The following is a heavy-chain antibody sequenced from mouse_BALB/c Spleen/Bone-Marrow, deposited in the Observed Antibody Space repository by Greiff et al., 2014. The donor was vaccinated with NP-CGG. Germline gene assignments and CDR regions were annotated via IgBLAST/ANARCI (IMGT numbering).Heavy chain of an antibody. J-gene: IGHJ3*01. CDR2: ISDGGSYT. V-gene: IGHV5-4*02. CDR3: AREDDDGSWFAY. D-gene: IGHD2-12*01. Sequence: EVHLMESGGGLVKPGGSLKLSCAASGFTFSDYYMYWVRQTPEKRLEWVATISDGGSYTYYPDSVKGRFTISRDNAKNNLYLQMSSLKSEDTAMYYCAREDDDGSWFAYWGQGTLVTVSA. CDR1: GFTFSDYY.